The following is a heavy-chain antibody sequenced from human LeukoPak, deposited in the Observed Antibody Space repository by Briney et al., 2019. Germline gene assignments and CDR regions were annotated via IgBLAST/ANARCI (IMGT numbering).Heavy chain of an antibody. CDR1: GLTFSNYW. Sequence: GGSLRLSCAASGLTFSNYWMTWVRQAPGKGLEWVSSISSSSSHIYYADSVKGRFTISRDNAKNSLYLQMNSLRAEDTAVYYCANTILTGALWGQGTLVTVSS. V-gene: IGHV3-21*01. CDR3: ANTILTGAL. CDR2: ISSSSSHI. J-gene: IGHJ4*02. D-gene: IGHD2-2*02.